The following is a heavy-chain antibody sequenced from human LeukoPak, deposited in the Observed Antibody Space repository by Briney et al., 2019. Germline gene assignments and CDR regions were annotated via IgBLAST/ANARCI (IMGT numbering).Heavy chain of an antibody. J-gene: IGHJ4*02. CDR3: AREAATLVRGVIGY. V-gene: IGHV3-33*01. D-gene: IGHD3-10*01. Sequence: PGGSLILSCAASGFAFNSYGMHWVRQAPGKGLEWVAVIWSDGSTKYYADSVKGRFTISRDNSKNTLYLQMNSLRAEDTAVYYCAREAATLVRGVIGYWGQGTLVTVSS. CDR2: IWSDGSTK. CDR1: GFAFNSYG.